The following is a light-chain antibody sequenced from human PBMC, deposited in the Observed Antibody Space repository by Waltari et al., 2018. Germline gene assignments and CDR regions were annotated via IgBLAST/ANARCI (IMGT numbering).Light chain of an antibody. CDR2: DVR. CDR3: SSYTSSSTLL. CDR1: SSDVGAYNY. Sequence: QSALAQPASVSGSPGQSITISCPGTSSDVGAYNYVSWYQQHPGKAPKLMIYDVRNRPSGVSNRFSDSKSGNTASLTISGLQAEDEADYYCSSYTSSSTLLFGTGTKVTVL. V-gene: IGLV2-14*03. J-gene: IGLJ1*01.